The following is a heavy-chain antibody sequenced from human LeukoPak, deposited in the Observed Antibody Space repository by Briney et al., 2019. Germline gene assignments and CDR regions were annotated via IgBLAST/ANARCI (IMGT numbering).Heavy chain of an antibody. CDR3: AKGKSGWFSGADY. V-gene: IGHV3-9*01. D-gene: IGHD6-19*01. CDR2: VNWNSDRN. J-gene: IGHJ4*02. Sequence: QPGGSLRLSCAASGFTFDDYAMHWVRQAPGKGLEWVSGVNWNSDRNSYAGSVKGRFTVSRDNARKYVVLQMNSLRVEDTAIYYCAKGKSGWFSGADYWGQGTLVTVSS. CDR1: GFTFDDYA.